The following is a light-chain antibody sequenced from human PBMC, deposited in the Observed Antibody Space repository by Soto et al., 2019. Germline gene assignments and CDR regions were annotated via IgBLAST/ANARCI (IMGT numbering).Light chain of an antibody. J-gene: IGLJ3*02. CDR2: QHT. CDR1: RLGNKY. V-gene: IGLV3-1*01. Sequence: SYELTQPPSVSVSPGQTASITCSGARLGNKYASWYQQKPVQSPELVIYQHTKRPSGIPERFSGSNSGNTATLTLSGTQAMDEADYYCQAWDSNTVVFGGGTKLTVL. CDR3: QAWDSNTVV.